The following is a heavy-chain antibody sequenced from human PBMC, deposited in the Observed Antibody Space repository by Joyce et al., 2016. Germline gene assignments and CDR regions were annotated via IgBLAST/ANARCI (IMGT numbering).Heavy chain of an antibody. CDR1: GASVSSGGYS. Sequence: QRQLQESGSGLVKPSQTLSLTCAVSGASVSSGGYSWSWIRQPPGKGLEWIGYIYNNESTCYNPSLKSRVTISVDRSKNQFSLKLASVTAADTAVYYCASGFNFKGRSFFDYWGQGALVTVSS. V-gene: IGHV4-30-2*01. CDR3: ASGFNFKGRSFFDY. D-gene: IGHD3-10*01. J-gene: IGHJ4*02. CDR2: IYNNEST.